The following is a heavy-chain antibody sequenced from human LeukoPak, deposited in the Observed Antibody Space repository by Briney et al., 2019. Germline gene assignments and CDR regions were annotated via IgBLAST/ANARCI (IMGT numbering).Heavy chain of an antibody. CDR2: INPNSGGT. Sequence: ASVKVSCKASGYTFTGYYMHWVRQAPGQGLEWMGWINPNSGGTNYAQKFQGRVTMTRDTSISTAYMELSRLRSDDTAVYYCARDGFYDFWSGYSGFDYWGQGTLVTVSS. CDR3: ARDGFYDFWSGYSGFDY. V-gene: IGHV1-2*02. J-gene: IGHJ4*02. CDR1: GYTFTGYY. D-gene: IGHD3-3*01.